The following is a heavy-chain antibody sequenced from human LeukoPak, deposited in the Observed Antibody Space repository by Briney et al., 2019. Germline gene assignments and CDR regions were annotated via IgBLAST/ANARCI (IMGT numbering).Heavy chain of an antibody. CDR2: IYYSGST. Sequence: SETLSLTCTVSGGSISSSSYYWGWIRQPPGKGLEWIGSIYYSGSTYYNPSLKSRVTISVDTSKNQFSLKLSSVTAADTAVFYCARRRLSSGAFDYWGRGTLVTVSS. J-gene: IGHJ4*02. CDR1: GGSISSSSYY. D-gene: IGHD6-19*01. V-gene: IGHV4-39*01. CDR3: ARRRLSSGAFDY.